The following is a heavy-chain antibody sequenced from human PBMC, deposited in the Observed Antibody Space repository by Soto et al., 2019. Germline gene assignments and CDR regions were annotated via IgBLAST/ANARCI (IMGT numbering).Heavy chain of an antibody. V-gene: IGHV5-10-1*01. CDR2: IDPSDSYT. D-gene: IGHD3-22*01. CDR3: ARLGYYDSSGYYPPADV. CDR1: GYSFTSYW. J-gene: IGHJ6*02. Sequence: RESLKISCKGSGYSFTSYWISWVRQMPGKGLEWMGRIDPSDSYTNYSPSFQGHVTISADKSISTAYLQWSSLKASDTAMYYCARLGYYDSSGYYPPADVWGQGTTVTVSS.